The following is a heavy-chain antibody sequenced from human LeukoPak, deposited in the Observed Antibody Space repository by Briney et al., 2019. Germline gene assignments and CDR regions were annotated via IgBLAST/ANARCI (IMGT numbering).Heavy chain of an antibody. CDR2: IWYDGSNK. Sequence: GALRLPCAASGVTSSSYGMQRVRQAPGKGREGGAVIWYDGSNKFYADSVKSRFTISRDNSKNTLYLQMNSLRAEDTAVYYCARDFVRDDLDNWGQGTLVTVSS. CDR3: ARDFVRDDLDN. V-gene: IGHV3-33*01. J-gene: IGHJ4*02. D-gene: IGHD1-1*01. CDR1: GVTSSSYG.